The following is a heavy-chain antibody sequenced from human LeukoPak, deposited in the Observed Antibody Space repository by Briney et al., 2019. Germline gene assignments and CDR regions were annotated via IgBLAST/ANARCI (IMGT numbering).Heavy chain of an antibody. Sequence: TGGSLRLSCAASGFTFSNYAMYWVRQAPGKGLEWVAVISYDGSNKYYTDSVKGRFTISRDNSKNTLYLQMNSLRAEDTAVYYCAKGTTDRIFGMVVYYYMDVWGKGTTVTVSS. CDR2: ISYDGSNK. V-gene: IGHV3-30-3*01. D-gene: IGHD3-3*01. J-gene: IGHJ6*03. CDR3: AKGTTDRIFGMVVYYYMDV. CDR1: GFTFSNYA.